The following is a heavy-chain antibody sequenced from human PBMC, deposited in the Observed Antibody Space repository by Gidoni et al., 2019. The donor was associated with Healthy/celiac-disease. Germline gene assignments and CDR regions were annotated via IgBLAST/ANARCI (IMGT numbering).Heavy chain of an antibody. CDR3: AKDLSPYYYDSSGYPI. J-gene: IGHJ4*02. CDR1: GFTFSSYA. V-gene: IGHV3-23*01. CDR2: ISGSGGST. D-gene: IGHD3-22*01. Sequence: EVQLLESGGGLVQPGGSLRLSCAASGFTFSSYAISWVRQATGKGLEWVSAISGSGGSTYYADSVKGRFTISRDNSKNTLYLQMNSLRAEDTAVYYCAKDLSPYYYDSSGYPIWGQGTLVTVSS.